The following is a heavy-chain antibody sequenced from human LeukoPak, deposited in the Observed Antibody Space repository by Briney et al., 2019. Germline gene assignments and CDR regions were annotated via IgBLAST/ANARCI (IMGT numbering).Heavy chain of an antibody. CDR3: ARGGNPTGY. Sequence: PGGSLRVSCAASGFTFSDYYMSWVRQAPGKGLEWVSVIYSGGSTYYADSVKGRFTISRDNSKNTLYLQMNSLRAEDTAVYYCARGGNPTGYWGQGTLVTVSS. J-gene: IGHJ4*02. V-gene: IGHV3-53*01. CDR1: GFTFSDYY. D-gene: IGHD1-14*01. CDR2: IYSGGST.